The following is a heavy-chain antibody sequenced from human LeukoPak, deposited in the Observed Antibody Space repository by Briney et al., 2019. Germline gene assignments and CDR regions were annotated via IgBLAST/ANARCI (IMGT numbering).Heavy chain of an antibody. V-gene: IGHV3-7*01. CDR3: ARGPPPPIAAPTYYFDY. J-gene: IGHJ4*02. CDR1: GFTFTKYW. Sequence: WDSLRLSCAASGFTFTKYWMTWVRQAPGKRLEWVGNIKQDGSDKNYMDSVKGRFTISRDNAKNSLYLQMNSLRAEDTAVYYCARGPPPPIAAPTYYFDYWGQGTLVTVSS. D-gene: IGHD6-6*01. CDR2: IKQDGSDK.